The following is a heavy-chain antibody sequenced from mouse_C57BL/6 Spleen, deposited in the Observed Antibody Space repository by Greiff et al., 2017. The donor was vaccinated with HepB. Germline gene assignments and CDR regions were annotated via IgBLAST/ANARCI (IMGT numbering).Heavy chain of an antibody. CDR1: GYAFSSYW. J-gene: IGHJ2*01. Sequence: QVQLKQSGAELVKPGASVKISCKASGYAFSSYWMNWVKQRPGKGLEWIGQIYPGDGNTNYNGKFKGKATLTADKSSSTAYMQLSSLTSEDSAVYFCARVEYYGSSHFDYWGQGTTLIVSS. V-gene: IGHV1-80*01. CDR2: IYPGDGNT. D-gene: IGHD1-1*01. CDR3: ARVEYYGSSHFDY.